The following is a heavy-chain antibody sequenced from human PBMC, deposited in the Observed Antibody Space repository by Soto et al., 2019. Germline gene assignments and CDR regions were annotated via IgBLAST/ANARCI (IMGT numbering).Heavy chain of an antibody. V-gene: IGHV4-59*01. Sequence: SETLSLTCAVSGGSISDYYWSWIRQPPGRGLEWTGDINYRGSTNYNPSLKSRVTISVDTSKNQFSLKLSSVTAADTAVCYCGTGGPPFSGVSRMDAWRQAPTVX. CDR2: INYRGST. CDR3: GTGGPPFSGVSRMDA. J-gene: IGHJ6*02. D-gene: IGHD3-3*02. CDR1: GGSISDYY.